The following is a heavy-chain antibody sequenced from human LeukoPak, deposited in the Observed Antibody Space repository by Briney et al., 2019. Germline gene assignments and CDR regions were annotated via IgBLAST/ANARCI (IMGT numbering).Heavy chain of an antibody. J-gene: IGHJ4*02. CDR2: INWNGGST. Sequence: TGGSLRFSCIASGFTFPDSGMSWVRQAPGKGLEWVSGINWNGGSTGYADSVKGRFTISRDNAKNYLFLQMNSLRAEDTALYYCARGLRGYGKDFYDYWGQGTLVTVSS. V-gene: IGHV3-20*04. CDR1: GFTFPDSG. D-gene: IGHD5-18*01. CDR3: ARGLRGYGKDFYDY.